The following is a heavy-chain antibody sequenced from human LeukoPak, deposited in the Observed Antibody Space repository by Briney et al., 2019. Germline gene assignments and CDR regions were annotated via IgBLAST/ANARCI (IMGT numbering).Heavy chain of an antibody. CDR2: IWYDGSNK. V-gene: IGHV3-33*01. Sequence: GGSLRLSCAASGFTFSSYGMHWVRQAPGKGLEWVAVIWYDGSNKYYADSVKGRFTISRDNSKNTLYLQMNSLRAEDTAVYYCARSYYDEGVQPLGYWGQGTLVTVSS. CDR3: ARSYYDEGVQPLGY. D-gene: IGHD3-22*01. J-gene: IGHJ4*02. CDR1: GFTFSSYG.